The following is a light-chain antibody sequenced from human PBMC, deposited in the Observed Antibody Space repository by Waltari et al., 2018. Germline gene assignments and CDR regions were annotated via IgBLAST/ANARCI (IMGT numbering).Light chain of an antibody. CDR1: SSDVGGYNY. J-gene: IGLJ3*02. CDR3: SSYTSSSTLV. Sequence: QSALTQPASVSGSPGQSITISCTGTSSDVGGYNYVSWYQQHPGKAPKLMIYEVSNRPSGVSNRFSGPKSGNTASLPISGLQAEDEADYYCSSYTSSSTLVFGGGTKLTVL. V-gene: IGLV2-14*01. CDR2: EVS.